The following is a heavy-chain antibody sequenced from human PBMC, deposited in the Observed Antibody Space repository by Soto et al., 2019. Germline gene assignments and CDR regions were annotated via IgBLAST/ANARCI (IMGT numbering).Heavy chain of an antibody. CDR1: GGSISTSNW. CDR3: ARVPDV. CDR2: VYHSGST. V-gene: IGHV4-4*02. J-gene: IGHJ6*02. Sequence: SETLSLTCAVSGGSISTSNWWSWVRQPPGKGLEWIGEVYHSGSTNYNPSFKSRVAMSVDKSKNQFSLKLNSVTAADTAVYYCARVPDVWGQGTTVTVSS.